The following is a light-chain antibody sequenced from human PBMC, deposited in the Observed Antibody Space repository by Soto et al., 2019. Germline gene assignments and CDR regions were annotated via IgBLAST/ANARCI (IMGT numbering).Light chain of an antibody. Sequence: EIVLTQSPGTLSLSPAERATLSCRASQSVSSSYLAWFQQKPGQAPRLLIYGASSRATGIPDRFSGSGSGTDFTLTISRLEPEDFAVYYCQQYGSSPTLTFGGGTKVDIK. CDR3: QQYGSSPTLT. V-gene: IGKV3-20*01. CDR2: GAS. J-gene: IGKJ4*01. CDR1: QSVSSSY.